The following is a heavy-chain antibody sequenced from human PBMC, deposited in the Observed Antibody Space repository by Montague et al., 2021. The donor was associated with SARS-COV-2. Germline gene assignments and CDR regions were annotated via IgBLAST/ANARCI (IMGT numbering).Heavy chain of an antibody. D-gene: IGHD6-13*01. J-gene: IGHJ6*02. CDR2: IYYSGST. CDR1: GGSISSSSYY. V-gene: IGHV4-39*07. CDR3: ARDRQLVGRGFGHYYYGMDV. Sequence: SETLSLTCTVSGGSISSSSYYWGWIRQPPGKGLEWIGYIYYSGSTNYNPSVKSRVTISVDTSKNQFSLKLSSVTAADTAVYYCARDRQLVGRGFGHYYYGMDVWGQGTTVTVSS.